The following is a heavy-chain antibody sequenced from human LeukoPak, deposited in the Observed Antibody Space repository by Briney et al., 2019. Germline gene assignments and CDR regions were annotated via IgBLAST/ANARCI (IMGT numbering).Heavy chain of an antibody. CDR3: AREPPGAVAGLGDDAFDI. V-gene: IGHV4-30-2*01. D-gene: IGHD6-19*01. CDR2: IYHSGST. CDR1: GGSISSGGYY. J-gene: IGHJ3*02. Sequence: SETLSLTCTVSGGSISSGGYYWSWIRQPPGKGLEWIGYIYHSGSTYYNPSLKSRVTISVDRSKNQFSLKLSSVTAADTAVYYCAREPPGAVAGLGDDAFDIWGQGTMVTVSS.